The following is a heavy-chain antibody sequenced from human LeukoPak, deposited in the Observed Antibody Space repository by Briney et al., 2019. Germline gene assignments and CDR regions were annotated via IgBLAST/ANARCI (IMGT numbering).Heavy chain of an antibody. CDR2: IYHSGST. V-gene: IGHV4-38-2*01. D-gene: IGHD6-6*01. CDR3: ARRVAARPLWYFGY. CDR1: GYSISSGYY. J-gene: IGHJ4*02. Sequence: SETLSLTCAVSGYSISSGYYWGWIRQPPGKGLEWIGSIYHSGSTYYNPSLKSRVTISVDTSKNQFSLKLSSVTAADTAVYYCARRVAARPLWYFGYWGQGTLVTVSS.